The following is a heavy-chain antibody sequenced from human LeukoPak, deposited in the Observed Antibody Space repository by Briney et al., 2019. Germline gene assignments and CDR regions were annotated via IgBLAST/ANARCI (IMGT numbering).Heavy chain of an antibody. V-gene: IGHV4-34*01. CDR2: INHSGST. J-gene: IGHJ4*02. Sequence: SETLSLTCAVYGGSFSGYYWSWIRQPPGKGLEWIGEINHSGSTNYNPSLKSRVTISVDTSKNQFSLKLSSVTAADTAVYYCARAGRGYSYGSGFYYFDYWGQGTLVTVSS. CDR1: GGSFSGYY. CDR3: ARAGRGYSYGSGFYYFDY. D-gene: IGHD5-18*01.